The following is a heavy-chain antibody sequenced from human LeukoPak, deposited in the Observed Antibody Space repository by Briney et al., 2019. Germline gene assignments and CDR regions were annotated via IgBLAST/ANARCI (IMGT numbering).Heavy chain of an antibody. V-gene: IGHV1-18*01. Sequence: ASVKVSCKASGYTFTNYGITWMRQAPGQGLEWMGWINTYNGNTNCAQKLQGRVTITTDTSTGTAYMELRSLRSDDTAVFYCARDLVDGVGAPGAYWGQGALVTVSS. CDR2: INTYNGNT. CDR1: GYTFTNYG. CDR3: ARDLVDGVGAPGAY. J-gene: IGHJ4*02. D-gene: IGHD1-26*01.